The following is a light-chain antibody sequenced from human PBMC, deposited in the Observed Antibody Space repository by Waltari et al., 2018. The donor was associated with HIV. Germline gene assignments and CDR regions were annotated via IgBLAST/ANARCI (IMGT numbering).Light chain of an antibody. J-gene: IGLJ2*01. Sequence: QAAPGLLATTYGSPGDSIILSCSVDSNNIGGYILVSWYQQHPGRAPKLFLYGFHTRPPVVPRRFSGSKSGNTASLAISGLQAEDEAGYFCCSFARADTPLVFGWGTKLTVL. CDR3: CSFARADTPLV. CDR1: SNNIGGYIL. V-gene: IGLV2-23*02. CDR2: GFH.